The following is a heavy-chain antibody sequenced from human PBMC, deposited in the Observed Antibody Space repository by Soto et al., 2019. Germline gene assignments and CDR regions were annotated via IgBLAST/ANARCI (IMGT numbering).Heavy chain of an antibody. CDR3: ARDRNDSSGFDY. V-gene: IGHV4-30-2*01. Sequence: SETLSLTCAVSGGSISSGGYSWSWIRQPPGKGLEWIGYIYHSGSTYYNPSLKSRVTISVDRSKNQFSLKLSSVTAADTAVYYRARDRNDSSGFDYWGQGTLVTVSS. CDR1: GGSISSGGYS. D-gene: IGHD3-22*01. J-gene: IGHJ4*02. CDR2: IYHSGST.